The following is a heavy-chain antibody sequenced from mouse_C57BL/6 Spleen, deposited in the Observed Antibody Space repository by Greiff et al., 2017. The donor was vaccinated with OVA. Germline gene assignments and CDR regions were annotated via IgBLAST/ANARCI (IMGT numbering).Heavy chain of an antibody. V-gene: IGHV1-50*01. Sequence: VQLQQPGAELVKPGASVKLSCKASGYTFTSYWMQWVKQRPGQGLEWIGEIDPSDSYTNYNQKFKGKATLTVDTSSSTAYMQLSSLTSEDSAVYYCARYGPAMDYWGQGTSVTVSS. CDR2: IDPSDSYT. D-gene: IGHD1-1*02. CDR3: ARYGPAMDY. CDR1: GYTFTSYW. J-gene: IGHJ4*01.